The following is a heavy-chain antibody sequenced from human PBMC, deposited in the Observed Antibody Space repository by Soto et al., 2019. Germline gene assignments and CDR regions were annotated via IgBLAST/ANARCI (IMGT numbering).Heavy chain of an antibody. CDR3: ARQSSSSGYNTPYNWFDP. J-gene: IGHJ5*02. Sequence: KTSETLSLTCTVSGGSISSSNNYWGWIRQPPGKGLEWIGSIYYSGSTYYNPSLKSRVTISVDTSRNQFSLKLSSVTAADTAVYYCARQSSSSGYNTPYNWFDPWGQGTLVTVSS. V-gene: IGHV4-39*01. CDR1: GGSISSSNNY. D-gene: IGHD3-22*01. CDR2: IYYSGST.